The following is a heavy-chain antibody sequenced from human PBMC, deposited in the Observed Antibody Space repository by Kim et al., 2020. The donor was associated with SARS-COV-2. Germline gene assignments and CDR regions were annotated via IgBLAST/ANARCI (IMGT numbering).Heavy chain of an antibody. CDR3: ARGSLAWAAAGPDALDI. V-gene: IGHV3-30-3*01. CDR1: GFTFSSYA. D-gene: IGHD6-13*01. J-gene: IGHJ3*02. Sequence: GGSLRLSCAASGFTFSSYAMHWVRQAPGKGLEWVAVISYDGSNKYYADSVKGRFTISRDNSKNTLYLQMNSLRAEDTAVYYCARGSLAWAAAGPDALDI. CDR2: ISYDGSNK.